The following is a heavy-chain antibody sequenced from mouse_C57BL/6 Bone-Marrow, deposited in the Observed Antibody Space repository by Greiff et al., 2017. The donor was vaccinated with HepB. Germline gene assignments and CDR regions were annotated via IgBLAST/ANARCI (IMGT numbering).Heavy chain of an antibody. Sequence: EVQLQESGPELVKPGASVKMSCKASGYTFTDYNMHWVKQSHGKGLEWIGYINPNNGGTSYNQKFKGKATLTVNKSSSTAYIELRSLTSEDSAVYYCARKGIGWLTGYFDYWGQGTTLTVSS. J-gene: IGHJ2*01. D-gene: IGHD2-3*01. V-gene: IGHV1-22*01. CDR3: ARKGIGWLTGYFDY. CDR1: GYTFTDYN. CDR2: INPNNGGT.